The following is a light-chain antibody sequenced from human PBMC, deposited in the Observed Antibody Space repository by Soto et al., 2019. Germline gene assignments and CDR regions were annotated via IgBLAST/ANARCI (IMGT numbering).Light chain of an antibody. CDR3: QQYNKWPLT. CDR2: GAS. CDR1: QSFSSSY. V-gene: IGKV3-15*01. J-gene: IGKJ1*01. Sequence: EIVLTQSPGTLSLSPGERATLSCRVSQSFSSSYLAWYQQKPGQAPRLLIYGASTRATGIPARFSGSASGTEFTLTISSLQSEDFTVYYCQQYNKWPLTFGQGTKVDIK.